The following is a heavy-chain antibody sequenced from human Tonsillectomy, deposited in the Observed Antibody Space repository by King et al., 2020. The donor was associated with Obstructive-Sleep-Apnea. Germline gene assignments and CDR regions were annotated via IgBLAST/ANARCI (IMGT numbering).Heavy chain of an antibody. V-gene: IGHV1-8*01. CDR2: MNPNSGNT. D-gene: IGHD6-13*01. J-gene: IGHJ1*01. CDR3: ARRTAASDRFFQH. Sequence: QLVQSGAEVKKPGASVKVSCKASGYTFTSYDFHWVRQATGQGLEWMGWMNPNSGNTGYAQKFQGRVTMTRNTSISTAYMELSGLRSEDTAVYYCARRTAASDRFFQHWGQGTLVTVSS. CDR1: GYTFTSYD.